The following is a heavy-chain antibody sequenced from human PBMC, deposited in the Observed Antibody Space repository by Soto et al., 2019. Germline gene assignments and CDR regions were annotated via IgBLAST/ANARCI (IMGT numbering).Heavy chain of an antibody. CDR2: IYYSGST. D-gene: IGHD4-17*01. Sequence: SETLSLTCTVSGGSISSGGDYWSWIRQRPGKGLEWIGYIYYSGSTYYNPSLKSRVTISVDTSKNQFSLKLSSVTAADTAVYYCARSPEATVTAFDFWGLGTLVTVSS. V-gene: IGHV4-31*03. CDR1: GGSISSGGDY. J-gene: IGHJ4*02. CDR3: ARSPEATVTAFDF.